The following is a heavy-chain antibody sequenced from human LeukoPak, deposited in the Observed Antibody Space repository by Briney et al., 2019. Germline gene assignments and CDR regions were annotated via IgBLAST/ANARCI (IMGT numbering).Heavy chain of an antibody. J-gene: IGHJ3*02. V-gene: IGHV1-24*01. Sequence: GASVKVSCKVSGYTLTELSMHWVRQAPGKGLEWIGGFDPEDGETIYAQKFQGRVTMTEDTSTDTAYMELSSLRSEDTAVYYCATRGGNHDAFDIWGQGTMVTVSS. CDR1: GYTLTELS. CDR2: FDPEDGET. D-gene: IGHD4-23*01. CDR3: ATRGGNHDAFDI.